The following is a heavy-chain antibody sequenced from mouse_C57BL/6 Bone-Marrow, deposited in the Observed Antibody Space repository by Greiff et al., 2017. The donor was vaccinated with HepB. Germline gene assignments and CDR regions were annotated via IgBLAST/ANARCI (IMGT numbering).Heavy chain of an antibody. D-gene: IGHD1-1*01. Sequence: QVQLKESGAELVKPGASVKISCKASGYAFSSYWMNWVKQRPGKGLEWIGQIYPGDGDTNYNGKFKGKATLNADKSSSTAYMQLSSLTSEDSAVYFCARWGVDNFDYWGQGTTLTVSS. J-gene: IGHJ2*01. V-gene: IGHV1-80*01. CDR2: IYPGDGDT. CDR1: GYAFSSYW. CDR3: ARWGVDNFDY.